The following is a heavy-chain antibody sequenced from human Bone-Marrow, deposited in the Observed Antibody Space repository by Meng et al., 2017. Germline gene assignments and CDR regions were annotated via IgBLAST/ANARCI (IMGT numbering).Heavy chain of an antibody. CDR3: ARARTVTEKSYYYGMDV. CDR2: IIPIFGTA. CDR1: GGTFSSYA. Sequence: SVKVSCKASGGTFSSYAISWVRQAPGQGLEWMGGIIPIFGTANYAQKFQGRVTITADESTSTAYMELSSLRSEDTAVYYCARARTVTEKSYYYGMDVWGQGTTVTVSS. D-gene: IGHD1/OR15-1a*01. J-gene: IGHJ6*02. V-gene: IGHV1-69*13.